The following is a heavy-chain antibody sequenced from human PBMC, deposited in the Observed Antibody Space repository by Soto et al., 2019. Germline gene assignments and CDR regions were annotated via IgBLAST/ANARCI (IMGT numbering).Heavy chain of an antibody. J-gene: IGHJ4*02. CDR3: ARGGYCSGGSCYLAPYHFDY. CDR1: GGTFSSYA. D-gene: IGHD2-15*01. Sequence: SVKVSCKASGGTFSSYAISWVRQAPGQGXEWMGGIIPIFGTANYAQKFQGRVTITADESTSTAYMELSSLRSEDTAVYYCARGGYCSGGSCYLAPYHFDYWGQGTLVTVSS. V-gene: IGHV1-69*13. CDR2: IIPIFGTA.